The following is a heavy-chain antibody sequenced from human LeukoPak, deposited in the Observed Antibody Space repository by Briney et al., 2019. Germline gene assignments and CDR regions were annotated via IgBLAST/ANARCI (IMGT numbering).Heavy chain of an antibody. J-gene: IGHJ3*02. D-gene: IGHD4-17*01. CDR3: VRVDLYGAVHAFDI. V-gene: IGHV3-23*01. CDR1: GFTLSNYA. CDR2: ISGSGGST. Sequence: GGSLRLSCAASGFTLSNYAMSWVRQAPGKGLEWVSAISGSGGSTYYADSVKGRFTISRDNAKNTLYLQMNSLRAEDPAVYYCVRVDLYGAVHAFDIWGQGTMVTVSS.